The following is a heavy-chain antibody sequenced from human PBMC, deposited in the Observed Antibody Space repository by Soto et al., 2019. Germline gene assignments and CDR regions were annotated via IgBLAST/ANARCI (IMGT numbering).Heavy chain of an antibody. CDR1: GFTVSSNY. V-gene: IGHV3-53*02. J-gene: IGHJ4*02. CDR2: IYSGGST. Sequence: EVQLVETGGGLIQPGGSLRLSCAASGFTVSSNYMSWVRQAPGKGLEWVSVIYSGGSTYYADSVKGRITISRDNSKNTLYLKMNSLRAEDTAVYYCARTPIIFGVVTRVDYWGQGTLVTVSS. D-gene: IGHD3-3*01. CDR3: ARTPIIFGVVTRVDY.